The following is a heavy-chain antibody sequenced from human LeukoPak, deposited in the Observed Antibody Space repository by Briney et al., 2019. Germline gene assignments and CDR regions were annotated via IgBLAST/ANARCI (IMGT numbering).Heavy chain of an antibody. CDR3: ARVPGDY. V-gene: IGHV3-21*01. CDR2: ISRSSDYI. J-gene: IGHJ4*02. Sequence: GGSLRLSCAASGFTFSSYGMSWVRQAPGKGPEWFSYISRSSDYIYYADSVKGRFTISRDNAKNSLYLQMNSLRAEDTAVYYCARVPGDYWGQGTLVTVSS. CDR1: GFTFSSYG.